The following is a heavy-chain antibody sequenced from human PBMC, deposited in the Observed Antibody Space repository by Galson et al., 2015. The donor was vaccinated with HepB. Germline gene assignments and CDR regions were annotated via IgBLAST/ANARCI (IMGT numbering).Heavy chain of an antibody. D-gene: IGHD2-2*01. V-gene: IGHV5-51*01. CDR2: IYPGDSDT. CDR1: GYSFTSYW. Sequence: QSGAEVKKPGESLKISCKGSGYSFTSYWIGWVRQMPGKGLEWMGIIYPGDSDTRYSPSFQGQVTISADKSISTAYLQWSSLKASDTAMYYCARHREQYQLVDWYFDLWGRGTLVTVSS. CDR3: ARHREQYQLVDWYFDL. J-gene: IGHJ2*01.